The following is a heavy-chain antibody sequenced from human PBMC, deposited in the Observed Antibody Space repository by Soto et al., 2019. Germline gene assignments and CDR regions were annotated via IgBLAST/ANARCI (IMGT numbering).Heavy chain of an antibody. V-gene: IGHV3-23*01. CDR2: ISGSGGST. Sequence: EVQLLESGGGLVQPGGSLRLSCAASGFTFSSYAMSWVRQAPGKGLEWVSGISGSGGSTYYADSVKGRFTISRDNSKNWLVLQLTSLRAEDAPVYYCAKVLSGYVWGRYYVACWGHGPRVNFST. CDR3: AKVLSGYVWGRYYVAC. CDR1: GFTFSSYA. J-gene: IGHJ6*01. D-gene: IGHD3-16*01.